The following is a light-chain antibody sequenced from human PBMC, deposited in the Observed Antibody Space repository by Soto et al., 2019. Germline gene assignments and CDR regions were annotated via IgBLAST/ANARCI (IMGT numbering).Light chain of an antibody. Sequence: IQMTQSPSSLSASVGDRVTITCRASQTIGYYLNWYQQKPGKAPKLLIYGASRLHSGVPLRFSGSQSGTEFTLTISSLQPEDFATYYCQQSQSSLYTFGQGTKLAMK. CDR1: QTIGYY. CDR3: QQSQSSLYT. V-gene: IGKV1-39*01. CDR2: GAS. J-gene: IGKJ2*01.